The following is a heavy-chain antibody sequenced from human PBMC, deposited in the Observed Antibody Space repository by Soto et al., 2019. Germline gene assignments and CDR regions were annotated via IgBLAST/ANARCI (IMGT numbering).Heavy chain of an antibody. CDR1: GGSISSRTYY. J-gene: IGHJ6*01. CDR3: ARLPDVDTDMVTFLDV. CDR2: IYYSGST. Sequence: SETLCINCSFSGGSISSRTYYWGWIRQPPGKGLEWIGSIYYSGSTYYNPSLKSRVTISVDTSKNQFSLKLSSVTAADTAVYYCARLPDVDTDMVTFLDVWGQGTTFTVSS. D-gene: IGHD5-18*01. V-gene: IGHV4-39*01.